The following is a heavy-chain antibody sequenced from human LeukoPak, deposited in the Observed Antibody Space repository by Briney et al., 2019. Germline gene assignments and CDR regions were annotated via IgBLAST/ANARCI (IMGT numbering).Heavy chain of an antibody. D-gene: IGHD6-13*01. V-gene: IGHV5-51*01. CDR2: IFPGDSET. CDR3: ARVRSSSLYDFDY. CDR1: GYSFSSYW. J-gene: IGHJ4*02. Sequence: GESLKISCKGSGYSFSSYWSGWVRQMPGKGLEWMGIIFPGDSETRYSPSFQGQVNLSADQSLSTAYLEWSSLKGSDTAMYYCARVRSSSLYDFDYWGQGTLVTVSS.